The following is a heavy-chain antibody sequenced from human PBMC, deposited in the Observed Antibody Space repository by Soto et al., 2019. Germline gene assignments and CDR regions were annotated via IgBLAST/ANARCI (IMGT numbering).Heavy chain of an antibody. D-gene: IGHD3-3*01. J-gene: IGHJ6*03. Sequence: QVQLQESGPGLVKPSQTLSLTCTVSGGSISSGVYYWSWIRQHPGKGLEWIGYIYYSGNTYYNPSLKSRVAISVDTSKNQFSLKLSSVTAADTAVYYCARAYYDFYYMDVWGKGTTVTVSS. CDR2: IYYSGNT. CDR3: ARAYYDFYYMDV. V-gene: IGHV4-31*03. CDR1: GGSISSGVYY.